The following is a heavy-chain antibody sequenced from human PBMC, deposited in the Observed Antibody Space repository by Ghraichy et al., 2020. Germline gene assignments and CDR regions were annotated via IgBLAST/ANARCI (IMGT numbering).Heavy chain of an antibody. Sequence: GGSISSGSYYWSWIRQPAGKGLEWIGRIYTSGSTNYNPSLKSRVTISVDTSKNQFSLKLSSVTAADTAVYYCARGGYCSGGSCYPAPFDIWGQGTMVTVSS. CDR1: GGSISSGSYY. CDR3: ARGGYCSGGSCYPAPFDI. D-gene: IGHD2-15*01. J-gene: IGHJ3*02. V-gene: IGHV4-61*02. CDR2: IYTSGST.